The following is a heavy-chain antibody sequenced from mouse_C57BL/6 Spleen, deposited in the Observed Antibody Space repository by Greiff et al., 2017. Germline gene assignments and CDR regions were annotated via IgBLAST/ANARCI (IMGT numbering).Heavy chain of an antibody. CDR3: ARRAELGRWDYAMDY. CDR1: GFTFSDYG. Sequence: EVHLVESGGGLVKPGGSLTLSCAASGFTFSDYGMHWVRQAPEKGLEWVAYMSSGSSTIYYADTVKGRFTISRDNAKNTLFLQMTSLRSEDTAMYYCARRAELGRWDYAMDYWGQGTSVTVSS. J-gene: IGHJ4*01. V-gene: IGHV5-17*01. D-gene: IGHD4-1*01. CDR2: MSSGSSTI.